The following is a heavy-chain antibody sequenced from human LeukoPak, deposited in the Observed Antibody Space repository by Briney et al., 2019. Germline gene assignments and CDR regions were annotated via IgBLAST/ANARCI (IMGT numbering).Heavy chain of an antibody. CDR3: ARAQRYSSSWYLDY. D-gene: IGHD6-13*01. CDR1: GGSFSGYY. Sequence: PSETLSLTCAVYGGSFSGYYWSWIRQPPGKGLEWIGEINHSGSTNYNPSLKSRVTISVDTSKNQFSLKLSSVTAADTAVYYCARAQRYSSSWYLDYWGQGTLVTVSS. J-gene: IGHJ4*02. V-gene: IGHV4-34*01. CDR2: INHSGST.